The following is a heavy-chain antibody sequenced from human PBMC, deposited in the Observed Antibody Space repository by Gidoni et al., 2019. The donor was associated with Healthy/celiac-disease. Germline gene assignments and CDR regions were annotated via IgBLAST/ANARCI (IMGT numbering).Heavy chain of an antibody. CDR2: ISSSGSTI. CDR3: ARYDYGDSQGSWLYYYYGMDV. Sequence: QVQLVESGGGLVKPGGSLRLSCAASGFTFSDYYMSWIRQAPGKGLEWVSYISSSGSTIYYADSVKGRFTISRDNAKNSLYLQMNSLRAEDTAVYYCARYDYGDSQGSWLYYYYGMDVWGQGTTVTVSS. J-gene: IGHJ6*02. V-gene: IGHV3-11*01. D-gene: IGHD4-17*01. CDR1: GFTFSDYY.